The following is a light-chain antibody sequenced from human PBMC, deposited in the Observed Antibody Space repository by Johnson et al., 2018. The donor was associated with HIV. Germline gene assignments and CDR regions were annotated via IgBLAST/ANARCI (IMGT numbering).Light chain of an antibody. J-gene: IGLJ1*01. V-gene: IGLV1-51*02. Sequence: QSVLTQPPSMSAAPGQKVTISCSTSSSNIGNNYVSWYQQLPGTAPKLLIYENNKRPSGIPDRFSGSKSGTSATLGITGLQTGDEADYYCGTWDSSLSALYVFGTGTKVTVL. CDR3: GTWDSSLSALYV. CDR2: ENN. CDR1: SSNIGNNY.